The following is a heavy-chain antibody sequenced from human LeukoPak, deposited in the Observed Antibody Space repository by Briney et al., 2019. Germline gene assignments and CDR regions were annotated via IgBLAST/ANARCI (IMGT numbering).Heavy chain of an antibody. Sequence: GGSLRLSCAVSGFTFSSYEMNWVRQAPGKGLEWVSYISSSGSTIYYADSVKGRFTISRDNAKNSLYLQMNSLRAEDTAVYYCARDPTYDSSGYGAQYYFHYWGQGTLVTVSS. CDR1: GFTFSSYE. CDR2: ISSSGSTI. V-gene: IGHV3-48*03. CDR3: ARDPTYDSSGYGAQYYFHY. J-gene: IGHJ4*02. D-gene: IGHD3-22*01.